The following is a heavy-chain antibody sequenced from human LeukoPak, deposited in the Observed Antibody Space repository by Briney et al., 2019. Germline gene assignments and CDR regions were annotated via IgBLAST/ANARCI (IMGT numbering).Heavy chain of an antibody. J-gene: IGHJ3*02. Sequence: SETLSLTCTVSGGSISSSHWRWVRQPPGKGLEWVGYISYSGSTNYNPSLRSRVTISKDTFKNQFSLKLSSVTAADTAVYYCARLCSSTSCYVSFDIWGQGTMVTVSS. V-gene: IGHV4-59*08. D-gene: IGHD2-2*01. CDR3: ARLCSSTSCYVSFDI. CDR1: GGSISSSH. CDR2: ISYSGST.